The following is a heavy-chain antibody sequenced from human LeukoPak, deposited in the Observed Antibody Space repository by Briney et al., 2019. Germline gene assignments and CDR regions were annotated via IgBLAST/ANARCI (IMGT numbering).Heavy chain of an antibody. Sequence: PGGSLRLSCLASGFTFSSYAMHWVRQAPRKGLEYVSAISSNGGSTYYADSVKGRVTIYRDNSKNTLYLQMSSLRAEDTAVYYCVKGYCSSISCYGDYWGQGTLVTFSS. V-gene: IGHV3-64D*09. D-gene: IGHD2-2*01. J-gene: IGHJ4*02. CDR3: VKGYCSSISCYGDY. CDR2: ISSNGGST. CDR1: GFTFSSYA.